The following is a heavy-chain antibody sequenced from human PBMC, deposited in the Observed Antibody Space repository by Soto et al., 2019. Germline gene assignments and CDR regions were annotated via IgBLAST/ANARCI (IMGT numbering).Heavy chain of an antibody. CDR2: ISYDGSNK. CDR1: GFTFSSYG. CDR3: AKGRMGFDY. J-gene: IGHJ4*02. V-gene: IGHV3-30*18. Sequence: QVQLVESGGGVVQPGRSLRLSCEASGFTFSSYGMHWVRQAPGKGLEWVAVISYDGSNKYYADSVKGRFTISRDNSKNTLYLQMNSLRAEDTAVYYCAKGRMGFDYWGQGTLVTVSS. D-gene: IGHD2-8*01.